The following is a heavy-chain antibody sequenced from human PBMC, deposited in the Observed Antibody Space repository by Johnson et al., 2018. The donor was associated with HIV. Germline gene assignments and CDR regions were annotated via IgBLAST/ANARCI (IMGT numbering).Heavy chain of an antibody. V-gene: IGHV3-15*01. CDR1: GFSFTNAW. J-gene: IGHJ3*02. D-gene: IGHD3-22*01. Sequence: MQLVESGGGLVKTGGSLRLSCAASGFSFTNAWMSWVRQAPGKGLEWVGRIKSKTDGGTTDYAAPVKGRFTIPRDDSKNTLYLQINSLKTEDTAVYYCGLVVAIWYGSSGPSDAFDIWGQGTMVTVSS. CDR2: IKSKTDGGTT. CDR3: GLVVAIWYGSSGPSDAFDI.